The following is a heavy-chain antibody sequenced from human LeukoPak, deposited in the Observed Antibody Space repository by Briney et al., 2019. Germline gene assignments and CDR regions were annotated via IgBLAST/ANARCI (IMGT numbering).Heavy chain of an antibody. Sequence: GGSLRLSCAASGFTFSSYSMNWVRQAPGKGLEWVGRIKSKTDGGTTDYAAPVKGRFTISRDDSKNTLYLQMNSLKTEDTAVYYCTTEGFGELPTDWGQGTLVTVSS. CDR1: GFTFSSYS. CDR2: IKSKTDGGTT. D-gene: IGHD3-10*01. J-gene: IGHJ4*02. V-gene: IGHV3-15*07. CDR3: TTEGFGELPTD.